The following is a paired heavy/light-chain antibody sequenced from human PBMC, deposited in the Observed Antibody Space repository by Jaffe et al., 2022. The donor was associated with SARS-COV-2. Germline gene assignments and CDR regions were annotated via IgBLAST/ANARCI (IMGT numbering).Light chain of an antibody. J-gene: IGLJ1*01. V-gene: IGLV2-14*01. Sequence: QSALTQPASVSGSPGQSITISCTGTSSDVGGYNYVSWYQQHPGKAPKLMIYDVSNRPSGVSNRFSGSKSGNTASLTISGLQAEDEADYYCSSYTSSSTPSYVFGTGTKVTVL. CDR2: DVS. CDR3: SSYTSSSTPSYV. CDR1: SSDVGGYNY.
Heavy chain of an antibody. CDR1: GGSISSYY. D-gene: IGHD3-9*01. V-gene: IGHV4-59*01. J-gene: IGHJ4*02. Sequence: QVQLQESGPGLVKPSETLSLTCTVSGGSISSYYWSWIRQPPGKGLEWIGYIYYSGSTNYNPSLKSRVTISVDTSKNQFSLKLSSVTAADTAVYYCARANLRYFDWLLWGGYFDYWGQGTLVTVSS. CDR3: ARANLRYFDWLLWGGYFDY. CDR2: IYYSGST.